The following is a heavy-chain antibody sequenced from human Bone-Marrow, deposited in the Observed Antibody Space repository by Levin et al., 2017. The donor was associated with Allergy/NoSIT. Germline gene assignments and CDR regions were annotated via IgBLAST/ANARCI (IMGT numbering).Heavy chain of an antibody. V-gene: IGHV3-15*07. CDR3: TTGYSSGWYLRDY. Sequence: GGSLRLSCAASGFTFSNAWMNWVRQAPGKGLEWVGRIKSKTDGGTTDYAAPVKGRFTISRDDSKNTLYLQMNSLKTEDTAVYYCTTGYSSGWYLRDYWGRGTLVTVSS. J-gene: IGHJ4*02. CDR2: IKSKTDGGTT. CDR1: GFTFSNAW. D-gene: IGHD6-19*01.